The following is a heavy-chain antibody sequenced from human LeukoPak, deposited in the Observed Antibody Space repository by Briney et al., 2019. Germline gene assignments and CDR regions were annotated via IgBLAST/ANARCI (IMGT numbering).Heavy chain of an antibody. V-gene: IGHV3-21*01. CDR1: GFTFSSYS. CDR2: ISSSSSYI. J-gene: IGHJ4*02. D-gene: IGHD3-10*01. Sequence: GGSLRLSCAASGFTFSSYSMNWVRQAPGKGLEWVSSISSSSSYIYYADSVKGRFTISRDNAKNSLYLQMNSLRAEDTAVYYCARVQVKTRGSYFRDDYWGQGTLVTVSS. CDR3: ARVQVKTRGSYFRDDY.